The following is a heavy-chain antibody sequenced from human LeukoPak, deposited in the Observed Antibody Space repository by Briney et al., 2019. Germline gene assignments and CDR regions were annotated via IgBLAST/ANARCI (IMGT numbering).Heavy chain of an antibody. J-gene: IGHJ4*02. D-gene: IGHD1-26*01. Sequence: ASVKVSCKSSGYAFTTYYMHWVRQAPGQGLEWMGIINPSGGIPTYAQKFQGRVTMTRDTSTNTIYMELSSLRSEDTAVYYCARDSGSLSFDYWGQGTLVTVSS. V-gene: IGHV1-46*01. CDR1: GYAFTTYY. CDR3: ARDSGSLSFDY. CDR2: INPSGGIP.